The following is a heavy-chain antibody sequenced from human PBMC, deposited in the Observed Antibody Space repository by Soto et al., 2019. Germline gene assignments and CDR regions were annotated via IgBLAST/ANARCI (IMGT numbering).Heavy chain of an antibody. Sequence: QVQLVQSGAEVKKPGSSVKVSCKASGGTFSSFVISWVRLAPGQGPEWMGGIIPIFAAPNYARNFQGRVTITADESTSTAYMELSSLRSDDTAVYYCASDRCSSTSCVDVWGQGTTVTVSS. CDR3: ASDRCSSTSCVDV. V-gene: IGHV1-69*01. CDR1: GGTFSSFV. J-gene: IGHJ6*02. CDR2: IIPIFAAP. D-gene: IGHD2-2*01.